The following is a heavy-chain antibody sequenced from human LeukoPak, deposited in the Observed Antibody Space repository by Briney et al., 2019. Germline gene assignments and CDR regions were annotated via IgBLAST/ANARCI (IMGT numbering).Heavy chain of an antibody. Sequence: GGSLRLSCAASGFTVSSNYMSWVRQAPGKGLEWVSVIYSGGSTYYADSVKGRFTISRDNSKNTLYLQMNSLRAEDTAVYYCARARREWELLSNSYFFDYWGQGTLVTVSS. V-gene: IGHV3-53*01. CDR2: IYSGGST. CDR3: ARARREWELLSNSYFFDY. CDR1: GFTVSSNY. J-gene: IGHJ4*02. D-gene: IGHD1-26*01.